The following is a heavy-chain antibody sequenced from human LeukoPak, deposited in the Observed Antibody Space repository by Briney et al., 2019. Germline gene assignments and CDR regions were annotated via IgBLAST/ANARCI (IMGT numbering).Heavy chain of an antibody. Sequence: GGSLRLSCAASGFTFSSYSMNWVRQAPGKGLEWVSSISSSSSYIYYADSVKGRFTISRDNAKNSLYLQMYSLRAEDTAVYYCASQYSSGWYRTDYWGQGTLVTVSS. D-gene: IGHD6-19*01. CDR2: ISSSSSYI. V-gene: IGHV3-21*01. CDR1: GFTFSSYS. J-gene: IGHJ4*02. CDR3: ASQYSSGWYRTDY.